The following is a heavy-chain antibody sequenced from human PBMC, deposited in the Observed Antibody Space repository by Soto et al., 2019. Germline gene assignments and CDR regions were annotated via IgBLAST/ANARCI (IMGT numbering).Heavy chain of an antibody. CDR3: ARDRKGYFDY. J-gene: IGHJ4*02. CDR1: GGSSSSGGYS. CDR2: IYHSGST. V-gene: IGHV4-30-2*01. Sequence: QLQLQESGSGLVKPSQTLSLTCAVSGGSSSSGGYSWSWIRQPPGKGLEWIGYIYHSGSTYYNPSLNSRVNISVDRSNNQFYLKLSSVTAADTAVYYCARDRKGYFDYWGQGTLVTVSS.